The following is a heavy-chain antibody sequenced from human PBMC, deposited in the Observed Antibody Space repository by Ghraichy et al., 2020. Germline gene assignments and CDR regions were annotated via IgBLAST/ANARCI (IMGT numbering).Heavy chain of an antibody. Sequence: LSLTCAVSGGSITSGSFSWSWIRQPPGKGLEWIGYIHQSGATHYNPSLKSRVTISLDDSRNQFSLRLNSVTAADTAVYYCARAPYDDDGFYDDGFDIWGQGTMFTVSS. D-gene: IGHD3-22*01. CDR2: IHQSGAT. V-gene: IGHV4-30-2*01. CDR1: GGSITSGSFS. CDR3: ARAPYDDDGFYDDGFDI. J-gene: IGHJ3*02.